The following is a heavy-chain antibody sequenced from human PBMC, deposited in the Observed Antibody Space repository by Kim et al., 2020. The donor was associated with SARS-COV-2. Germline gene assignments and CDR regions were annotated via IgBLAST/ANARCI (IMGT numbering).Heavy chain of an antibody. CDR1: GGSIRSSNYY. J-gene: IGHJ4*02. CDR2: IYYSGST. D-gene: IGHD3-9*01. Sequence: SETLSLTCTVSGGSIRSSNYYWCWIRQPPGKGLEWIGNIYYSGSTYYNPSLKSRVTISVDTSKNLFSLSLSSVTAADTALYYCARRGILTGYPFDYWGQG. CDR3: ARRGILTGYPFDY. V-gene: IGHV4-39*01.